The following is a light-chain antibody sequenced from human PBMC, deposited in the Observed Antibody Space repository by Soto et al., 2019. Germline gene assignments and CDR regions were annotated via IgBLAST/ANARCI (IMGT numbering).Light chain of an antibody. CDR1: SSSLGAGHA. Sequence: QPVLTQPPSVSGAPGQRVTISCTGSSSSLGAGHAVHWYQQLPGKAPKLLIFDNNHRPSGVPERFAGSKSGASASLAITGLQPEDEGDYYCSSYTSSRTFVFGTGTKLTVL. CDR3: SSYTSSRTFV. V-gene: IGLV1-40*01. J-gene: IGLJ1*01. CDR2: DNN.